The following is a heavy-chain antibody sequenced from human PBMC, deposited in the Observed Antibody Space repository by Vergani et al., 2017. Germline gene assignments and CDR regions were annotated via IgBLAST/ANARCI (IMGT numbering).Heavy chain of an antibody. Sequence: QVQLQESGPGLVKPSQTLSLTCTVSGGSISSGGYYWSWIRQHPGKGLEWIGYIYYSGSTYYNPSLKSRVTISVDTSKNQFALKLSSVTAADTAEYYCARSVVVPAGGNWFDPWGQGTLVTVSS. V-gene: IGHV4-31*03. CDR2: IYYSGST. J-gene: IGHJ5*02. D-gene: IGHD2-2*01. CDR3: ARSVVVPAGGNWFDP. CDR1: GGSISSGGYY.